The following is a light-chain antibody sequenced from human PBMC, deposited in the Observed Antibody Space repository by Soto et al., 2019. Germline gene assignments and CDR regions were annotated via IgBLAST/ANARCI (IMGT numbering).Light chain of an antibody. CDR1: QGVRND. Sequence: IQMTQSPSSLSASVGDRVTITCRASQGVRNDLGWYQQKPGKAPKLLIYATSTLQSGVPSRFSGSGSGTAFTLTISSLQPEDFATYYCRQDYNYPLTCGGGTKVDIK. CDR3: RQDYNYPLT. V-gene: IGKV1-6*01. CDR2: ATS. J-gene: IGKJ4*01.